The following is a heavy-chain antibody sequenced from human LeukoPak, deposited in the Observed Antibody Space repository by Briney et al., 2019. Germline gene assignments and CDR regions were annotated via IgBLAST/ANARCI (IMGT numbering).Heavy chain of an antibody. J-gene: IGHJ3*02. CDR3: ARVGDSSGYQDSGALDI. D-gene: IGHD3-22*01. CDR2: IGTAGDT. V-gene: IGHV3-13*01. CDR1: GFTFSSYD. Sequence: GGSLRLSCAASGFTFSSYDMHWVRQATGKGLEWVSAIGTAGDTYYPGSVKGRFTISRENAKNSLYLQMNSLRAGDTAVYYCARVGDSSGYQDSGALDIWGQGTMVTVSS.